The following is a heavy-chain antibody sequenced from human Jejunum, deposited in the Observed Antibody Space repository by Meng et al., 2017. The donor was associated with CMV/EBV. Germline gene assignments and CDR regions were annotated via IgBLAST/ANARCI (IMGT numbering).Heavy chain of an antibody. CDR1: GYTFHNYG. D-gene: IGHD1-26*01. CDR3: ARVEVGITSGDY. V-gene: IGHV1-18*01. Sequence: QALWVQSGGGVSEPGASVKVFCKSSGYTFHNYGINWVRQAPGQGLEWMGWISAYNGNTNYAQTIQGRLNMTTDTSTSTAYMELRSLRSDDTAVYYCARVEVGITSGDYWGQGTLVTVSS. J-gene: IGHJ4*02. CDR2: ISAYNGNT.